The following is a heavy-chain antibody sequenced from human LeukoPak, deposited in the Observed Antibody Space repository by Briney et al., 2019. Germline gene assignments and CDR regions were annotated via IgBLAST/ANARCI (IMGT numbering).Heavy chain of an antibody. CDR1: GGSISCYY. D-gene: IGHD3-3*01. CDR3: ARDYDFWSGYGSYYMDV. Sequence: PSETLSLTCTVSGGSISCYYWSWVRQPAGKGLEWIGRIYTSGSTNYNPSLKSRVTMSVDTSKNQFSLKLSSVTAADTAVYYCARDYDFWSGYGSYYMDVWGKGTTVTVSS. V-gene: IGHV4-4*07. CDR2: IYTSGST. J-gene: IGHJ6*03.